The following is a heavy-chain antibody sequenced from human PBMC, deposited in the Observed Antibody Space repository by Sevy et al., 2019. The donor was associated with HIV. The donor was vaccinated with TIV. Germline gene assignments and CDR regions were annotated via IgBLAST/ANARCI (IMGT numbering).Heavy chain of an antibody. CDR1: GFTFSTSA. Sequence: GGSLRLSCAVSGFTFSTSAMSWVRQAPGKGLEWVSSISGSGGSTYYADSVKGRFTISRDNSKNTVYLQMNGLRAEDSAVYYCARVPQPAAMQTFYYFGMDVWGQGTTVTVSS. CDR3: ARVPQPAAMQTFYYFGMDV. CDR2: ISGSGGST. J-gene: IGHJ6*02. D-gene: IGHD2-2*01. V-gene: IGHV3-23*01.